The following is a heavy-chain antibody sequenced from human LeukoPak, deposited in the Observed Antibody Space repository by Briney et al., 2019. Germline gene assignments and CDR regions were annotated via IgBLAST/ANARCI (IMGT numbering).Heavy chain of an antibody. CDR1: GYSISSSNW. V-gene: IGHV4-28*03. D-gene: IGHD5-18*01. CDR2: ICYSGYT. J-gene: IGHJ2*01. Sequence: SETLSLTCAVSGYSISSSNWWGWIRQPPGKGLEWIGYICYSGYTYYNPSLKSRVTISVDTSKSQFSLKLSSVTATDMAVYYCARGGYIYDGDWSFDLWGRGTLVTVSS. CDR3: ARGGYIYDGDWSFDL.